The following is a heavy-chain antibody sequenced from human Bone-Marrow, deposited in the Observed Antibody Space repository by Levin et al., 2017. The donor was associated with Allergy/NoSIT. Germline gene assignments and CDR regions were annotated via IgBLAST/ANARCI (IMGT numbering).Heavy chain of an antibody. V-gene: IGHV2-5*01. CDR3: ARLYDKSGYYEYYFDY. J-gene: IGHJ4*02. D-gene: IGHD3-22*01. CDR1: GFSLSTNGVG. Sequence: KMSGPTLVKPTQTLTLTCTFSGFSLSTNGVGVGWVRQPPGKALECLALIYWNDDKRYSYSPSLNSRLTITKDTSKNQVVLKVTNMDPVDTGTYYCARLYDKSGYYEYYFDYWGQGTLVTVSS. CDR2: IYWNDDK.